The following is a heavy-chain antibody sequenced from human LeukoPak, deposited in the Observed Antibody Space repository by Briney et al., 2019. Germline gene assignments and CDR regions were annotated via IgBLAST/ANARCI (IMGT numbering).Heavy chain of an antibody. CDR1: GFTFSSYA. D-gene: IGHD3-22*01. CDR3: AKDKEGYYYDSSGYYPDAFDI. V-gene: IGHV3-23*01. CDR2: ISGSGGST. J-gene: IGHJ3*02. Sequence: PGGSLRLSCAASGFTFSSYAMSWVRQAPGKGLEWVSAISGSGGSTYYADSVKGRFTISRDNSKNTLYLQMNSLRAEDTAVYYCAKDKEGYYYDSSGYYPDAFDIWGQGTMVTVSS.